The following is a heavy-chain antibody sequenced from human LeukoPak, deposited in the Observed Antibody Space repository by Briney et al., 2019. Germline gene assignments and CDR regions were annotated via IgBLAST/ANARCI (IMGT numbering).Heavy chain of an antibody. CDR3: AYTTTELVPVFDY. Sequence: PSETLSLTCTVSGGSLSSGSYCWGWIRQPPGKGLEWIGEINHSGSTNYNPSLKSRVAISVDTSKNQFSLKLSSVTAADTAVYYCAYTTTELVPVFDYWGQGTLVTVSS. CDR1: GGSLSSGSYC. CDR2: INHSGST. J-gene: IGHJ4*02. D-gene: IGHD6-13*01. V-gene: IGHV4-39*07.